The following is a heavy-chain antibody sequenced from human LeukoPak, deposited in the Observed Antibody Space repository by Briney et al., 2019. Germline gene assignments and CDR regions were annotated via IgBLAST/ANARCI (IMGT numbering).Heavy chain of an antibody. CDR3: ARALYYDSRPDYFDY. V-gene: IGHV4-31*03. D-gene: IGHD3-22*01. J-gene: IGHJ4*02. Sequence: PSQTLSLTCTVSGGSISSGGYSWSWIRQHPGKGLEWIGYIYYSGSTYYNPSLKSRVTISVDTSKNQFSLKLSSVTAADTAVYYCARALYYDSRPDYFDYWGQGTLVTVSS. CDR2: IYYSGST. CDR1: GGSISSGGYS.